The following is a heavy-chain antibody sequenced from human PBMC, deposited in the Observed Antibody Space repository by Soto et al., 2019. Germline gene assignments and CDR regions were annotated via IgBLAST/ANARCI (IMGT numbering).Heavy chain of an antibody. J-gene: IGHJ4*02. Sequence: GGSLRLSCAASGFTFSSYSMNWVRQAPGKGLEWVSSISSSSSYIYYADSVKGRFTISRDNAKNSLYLQMNSLRAEDTAVYYCARVGYCTNGVCYKFDYWGQGTLVTVSS. CDR3: ARVGYCTNGVCYKFDY. D-gene: IGHD2-8*01. V-gene: IGHV3-21*01. CDR2: ISSSSSYI. CDR1: GFTFSSYS.